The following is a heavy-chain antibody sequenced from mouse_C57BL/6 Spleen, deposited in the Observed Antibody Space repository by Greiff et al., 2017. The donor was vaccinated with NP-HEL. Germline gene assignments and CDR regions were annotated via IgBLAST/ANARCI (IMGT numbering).Heavy chain of an antibody. D-gene: IGHD1-1*01. V-gene: IGHV1-52*01. J-gene: IGHJ2*01. Sequence: QVQLKQPGAELVRPGSSVKLSCKASGYTFTSYWMHWVKQRPIQGLEWIGNIDPSDSETHYNQKFKDKATLTVDKSSSTAYMQLSSLTSEDSAVYYCARPITTVVASFDYWGQGTTLTVSS. CDR1: GYTFTSYW. CDR3: ARPITTVVASFDY. CDR2: IDPSDSET.